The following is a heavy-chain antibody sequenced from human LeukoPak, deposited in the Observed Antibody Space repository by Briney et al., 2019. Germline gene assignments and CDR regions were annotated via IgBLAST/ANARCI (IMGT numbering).Heavy chain of an antibody. CDR3: ARDYYASGSFDY. Sequence: GRSLRLSCAASGFTFSSYAMHWVPQAPGKGLEWVAVISSDGTNKYYADSVKGRFTISRDNSKNTLYLQMNSLRAEDTAVYYCARDYYASGSFDYWGQGTLVTVSS. V-gene: IGHV3-30*04. CDR1: GFTFSSYA. D-gene: IGHD3-10*01. J-gene: IGHJ4*02. CDR2: ISSDGTNK.